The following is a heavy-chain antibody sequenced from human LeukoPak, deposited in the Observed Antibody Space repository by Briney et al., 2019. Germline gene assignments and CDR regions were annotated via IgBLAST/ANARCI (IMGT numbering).Heavy chain of an antibody. CDR1: GYSFTSYW. Sequence: PGESLKISCKGSGYSFTSYWIGWVRQMPGKGLEWMGIIYPGDSDTRYSPSFQGQVTISADKSISTAYLQWSSLKASDTAMYYCARRSRGGGNLAYYFDYWGQGALVTVSS. CDR3: ARRSRGGGNLAYYFDY. V-gene: IGHV5-51*01. J-gene: IGHJ4*02. CDR2: IYPGDSDT. D-gene: IGHD4-23*01.